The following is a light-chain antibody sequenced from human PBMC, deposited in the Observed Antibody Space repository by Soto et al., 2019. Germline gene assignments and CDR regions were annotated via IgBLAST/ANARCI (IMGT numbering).Light chain of an antibody. Sequence: EIVMTQSPGTLSLSPGERATLSCRASQSVSSRLAWYQQKPGQAPRLLIYGASNRATGIPDRFSGSASGTEFTLTVSRLEPEDFAVYYCQQYGGSPRTFGQGTKVDIK. CDR3: QQYGGSPRT. CDR2: GAS. J-gene: IGKJ1*01. V-gene: IGKV3-20*01. CDR1: QSVSSR.